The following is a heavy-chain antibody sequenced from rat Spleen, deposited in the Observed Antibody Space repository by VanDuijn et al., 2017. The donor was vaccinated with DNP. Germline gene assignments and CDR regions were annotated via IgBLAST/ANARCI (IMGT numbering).Heavy chain of an antibody. CDR3: ARHEDYSASFDY. CDR1: GFTFSNYW. CDR2: INTDGGST. Sequence: EVQLVVTGGGLVLPGRPLTLSCVASGFTFSNYWMFWIRQAPGKGLEWVASINTDGGSTDYLDSVKGRFTVSRDNAENTVYLQMNSLRSEDSATYYCARHEDYSASFDYWGQGVMVTVSS. J-gene: IGHJ2*01. V-gene: IGHV5-58*01. D-gene: IGHD1-1*01.